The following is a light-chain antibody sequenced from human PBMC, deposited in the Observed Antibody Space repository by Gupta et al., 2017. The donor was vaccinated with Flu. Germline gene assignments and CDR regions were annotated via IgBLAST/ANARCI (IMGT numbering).Light chain of an antibody. Sequence: VLTPSPGTLSLSPGERATLSCRASQSVSSSYLAWYQQKPGQAPRLLIYGASSRATGIPDRFSGSGSGTDFTLTISRLEPEDFAVYYCQQYGSSPPMYTFGQGTKLEIK. CDR2: GAS. J-gene: IGKJ2*01. CDR3: QQYGSSPPMYT. V-gene: IGKV3-20*01. CDR1: QSVSSSY.